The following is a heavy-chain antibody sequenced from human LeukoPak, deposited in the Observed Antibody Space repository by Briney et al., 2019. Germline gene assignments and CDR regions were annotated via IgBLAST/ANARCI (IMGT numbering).Heavy chain of an antibody. CDR1: GGSISSAGYY. D-gene: IGHD2-2*01. J-gene: IGHJ4*02. Sequence: SETLSLTCTVSGGSISSAGYYWTWIRQYPGKGLEWIGYIYYSGSTYFNPSLKSRVTISVDTSKNQFSLRLSSVTAADTAVYYCGSVVPPATNYFDWWGQGTLVSVSS. V-gene: IGHV4-31*03. CDR3: GSVVPPATNYFDW. CDR2: IYYSGST.